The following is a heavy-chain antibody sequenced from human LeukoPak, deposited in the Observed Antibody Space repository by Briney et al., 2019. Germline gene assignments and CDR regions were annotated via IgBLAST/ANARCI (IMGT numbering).Heavy chain of an antibody. CDR1: GGSISYF. J-gene: IGHJ6*02. CDR3: ARGRNGPSVDYYYGMDV. CDR2: IHSSGGT. D-gene: IGHD3-10*01. Sequence: SETLSLTCTVSGGSISYFWTWIRQPAGKGLEWIGRIHSSGGTNYNPSLRSRVTMSVDTSKNQFPLKLTSVTAADTAIYYCARGRNGPSVDYYYGMDVWGQGTTVTVSS. V-gene: IGHV4-4*07.